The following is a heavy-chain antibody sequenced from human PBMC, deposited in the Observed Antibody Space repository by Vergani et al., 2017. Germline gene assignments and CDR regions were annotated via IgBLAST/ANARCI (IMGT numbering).Heavy chain of an antibody. CDR2: IYYSGST. J-gene: IGHJ6*02. V-gene: IGHV4-39*01. Sequence: QLQLQESGPGLVKPSETLYLTCTVSGGSISSSSYYWGWIRQPPGKGLEWIGSIYYSGSTYYNPSLKSRVTISVDTSKNQFSLKLSSVTAADTAVYYCGVQRSEHYYYYYGMDVWGQGTTVTVSS. CDR1: GGSISSSSYY. CDR3: GVQRSEHYYYYYGMDV.